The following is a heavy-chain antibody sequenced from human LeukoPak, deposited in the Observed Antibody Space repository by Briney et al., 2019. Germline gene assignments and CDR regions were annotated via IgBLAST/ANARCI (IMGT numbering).Heavy chain of an antibody. Sequence: GASVKVSCKASGYSFTSNYIHWVRQAPGQGLEWMGMIYPRDGSTSYAQKFQGRVTVTRDTSTSTVHMELSGLRSEDAAVYYCARVDVGFRVLFDRWGQGTLVTVSS. CDR1: GYSFTSNY. CDR3: ARVDVGFRVLFDR. D-gene: IGHD1-26*01. J-gene: IGHJ5*02. CDR2: IYPRDGST. V-gene: IGHV1-46*01.